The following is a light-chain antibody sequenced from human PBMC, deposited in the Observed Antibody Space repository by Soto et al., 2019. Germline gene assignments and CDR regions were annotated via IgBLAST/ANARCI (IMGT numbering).Light chain of an antibody. CDR3: QQYDSYLWT. J-gene: IGKJ1*01. CDR2: DAS. Sequence: DIQMTQSPSTLSASVGDRVTITCRASQRISRWLAWYQQKPGQAPELLIYDASILESGVPSRLSGSGSGTEFTLTISSLQTDDFATYDCQQYDSYLWTFGQGTKVEIK. CDR1: QRISRW. V-gene: IGKV1-5*01.